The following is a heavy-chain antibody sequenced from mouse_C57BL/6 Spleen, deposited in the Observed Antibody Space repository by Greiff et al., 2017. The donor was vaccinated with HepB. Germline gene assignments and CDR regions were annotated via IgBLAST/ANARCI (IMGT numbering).Heavy chain of an antibody. CDR2: IYPRRGNT. V-gene: IGHV1-81*01. CDR3: ARSVTGTDY. CDR1: GYTFTSYC. D-gene: IGHD4-1*01. Sequence: QVQLQHPGAELARPGASVKLSCKASGYTFTSYCISWVKQRPGQGLEWIGEIYPRRGNTYYNEKFKGKATLTADKSSSTAYMVLRSLTSEDSAVYGCARSVTGTDYWGQGTTLTVSS. J-gene: IGHJ2*01.